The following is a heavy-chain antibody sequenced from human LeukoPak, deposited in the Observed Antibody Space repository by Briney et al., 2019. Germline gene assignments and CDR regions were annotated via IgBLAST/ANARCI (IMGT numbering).Heavy chain of an antibody. J-gene: IGHJ4*02. CDR3: ARDLRVTTGSYFDY. Sequence: ASVKVSCKASGYTFTSYGISWARPAPGQGLEWMGWISAYNGNTNYAQKLQGRVTMTTDTSTSTAYMELRSLRSDDTAVYYCARDLRVTTGSYFDYWGQGTLVTVSS. D-gene: IGHD4-11*01. V-gene: IGHV1-18*01. CDR1: GYTFTSYG. CDR2: ISAYNGNT.